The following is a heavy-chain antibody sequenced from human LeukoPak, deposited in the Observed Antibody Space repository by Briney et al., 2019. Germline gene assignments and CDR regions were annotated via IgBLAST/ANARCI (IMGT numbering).Heavy chain of an antibody. CDR2: MNPNGGNT. V-gene: IGHV1-8*01. D-gene: IGHD6-13*01. CDR1: GYTFTSYD. Sequence: GASVKVSCKASGYTFTSYDINWVRQATGQGLEWMGWMNPNGGNTGYAQKFQGRVTMTRNTSISTAYMELSSLRSEDTAVYYCARGTHSSSALGYWGQGTLVTVSS. CDR3: ARGTHSSSALGY. J-gene: IGHJ4*02.